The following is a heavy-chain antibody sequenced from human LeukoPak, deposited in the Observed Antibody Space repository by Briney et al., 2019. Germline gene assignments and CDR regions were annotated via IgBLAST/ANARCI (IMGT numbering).Heavy chain of an antibody. J-gene: IGHJ6*03. CDR1: GYTFTSNY. CDR2: ISPSGGST. Sequence: ASVKVSCKAFGYTFTSNYMHWVRQAPRQGPEWMGVISPSGGSTTYAQKFQGRVTLTRDMSTSTDYLELSSLRSEDTAVYYCARGIWKGNRSSYYYMDVWGKGTTVTISS. D-gene: IGHD2/OR15-2a*01. CDR3: ARGIWKGNRSSYYYMDV. V-gene: IGHV1-46*01.